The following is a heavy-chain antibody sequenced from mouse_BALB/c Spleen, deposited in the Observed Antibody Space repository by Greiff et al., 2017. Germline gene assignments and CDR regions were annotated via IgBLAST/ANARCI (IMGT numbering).Heavy chain of an antibody. D-gene: IGHD2-13*01. Sequence: EVKLMESGGGLVQPGGSLKLSCAASGFTFSSYTMSWVRQTPEKRLEWVAYISNGGGSTYYPGTVKGRFTISRDNAKNTLYLQMSSLKSEDTAMYYCARHDGDGYFDVWGAGTTVTVSS. V-gene: IGHV5-12-2*01. J-gene: IGHJ1*01. CDR2: ISNGGGST. CDR3: ARHDGDGYFDV. CDR1: GFTFSSYT.